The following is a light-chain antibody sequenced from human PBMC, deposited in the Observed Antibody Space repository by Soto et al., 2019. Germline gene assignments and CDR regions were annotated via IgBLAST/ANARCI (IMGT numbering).Light chain of an antibody. CDR1: QSVTNW. CDR3: QQYTTYPYT. Sequence: IQMTQSPSTLSASVGDRVTITCRASQSVTNWLAWYQQKPGKAPNLLIYDASRLQSGIPSRFSGSGSGTEFTLTISSLQPDDLATYYCQQYTTYPYTFGQGTKVDIK. CDR2: DAS. V-gene: IGKV1-5*01. J-gene: IGKJ2*01.